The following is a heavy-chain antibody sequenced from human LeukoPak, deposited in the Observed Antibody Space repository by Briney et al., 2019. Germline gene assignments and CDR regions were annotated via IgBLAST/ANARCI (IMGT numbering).Heavy chain of an antibody. J-gene: IGHJ2*01. CDR3: ARAPGYYFDL. Sequence: GGSLRLSCAASGFTVSSNYMTWLRQAPGKGLEWVSVIYNGGSTYYADSVKGRFTISRDNSKNTLYLQMNSLRAEDTAVYYCARAPGYYFDLWGRGTLVTVSS. V-gene: IGHV3-53*01. D-gene: IGHD5-12*01. CDR1: GFTVSSNY. CDR2: IYNGGST.